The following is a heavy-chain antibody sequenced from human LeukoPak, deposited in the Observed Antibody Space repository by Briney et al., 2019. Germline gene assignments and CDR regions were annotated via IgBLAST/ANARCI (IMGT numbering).Heavy chain of an antibody. J-gene: IGHJ3*02. CDR1: GFTFGSYA. CDR3: AREGENYYDSSDRAFDI. Sequence: GGSLRLSCAASGFTFGSYAMHWVRQAPGKGLGWVAVISYDGSNKYYADSVKGRFTISRDNSKNTLYLQMNSLRAEDTAVYYCAREGENYYDSSDRAFDIWGQGTMVTVSS. CDR2: ISYDGSNK. V-gene: IGHV3-30*01. D-gene: IGHD3-22*01.